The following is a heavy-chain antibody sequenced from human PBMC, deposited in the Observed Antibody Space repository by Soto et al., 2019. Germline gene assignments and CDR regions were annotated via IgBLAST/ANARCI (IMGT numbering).Heavy chain of an antibody. J-gene: IGHJ6*02. V-gene: IGHV1-2*04. D-gene: IGHD2-2*02. CDR1: GYTFTGYY. CDR3: AREGCSSTSCYSRSYYYYGMDV. CDR2: INPNSGGT. Sequence: ASVKVSCKASGYTFTGYYMHWVRQAPGQGXEWMGWINPNSGGTNYAQKFQGWVTMTRDTSISTAYMELSRLRSDDTAVYYCAREGCSSTSCYSRSYYYYGMDVWGQGTTVTVSS.